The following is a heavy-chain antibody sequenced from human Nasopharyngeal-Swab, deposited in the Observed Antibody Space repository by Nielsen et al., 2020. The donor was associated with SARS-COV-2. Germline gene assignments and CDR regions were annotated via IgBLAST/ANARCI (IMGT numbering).Heavy chain of an antibody. J-gene: IGHJ4*02. V-gene: IGHV1-8*01. CDR1: GYTFTSYD. D-gene: IGHD3-22*01. CDR2: MNPNSGNT. CDR3: ARLGASSRMGTMIVVALYYFDY. Sequence: APVKVSCKASGYTFTSYDINWVRQATGQGLEWMGWMNPNSGNTGYAQKFQGRVTMTRNTSISTAYMELSSLRSEDTAVYYCARLGASSRMGTMIVVALYYFDYWGQGTLVTVSS.